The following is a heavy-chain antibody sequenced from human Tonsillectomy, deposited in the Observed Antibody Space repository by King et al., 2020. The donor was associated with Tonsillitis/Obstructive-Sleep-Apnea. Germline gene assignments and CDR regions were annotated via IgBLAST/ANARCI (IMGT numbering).Heavy chain of an antibody. Sequence: VQLVESGGGLVQPGGSLRLSCAASGFIFSSYWMSWVRQAPGKGLEWVANIKQDGSETYYVDSVKGRFTISRDNAKNSLYLQMNSLRAEDTAVYYCARERGSSAYYYYYYMDVWGKGTTVTVFS. J-gene: IGHJ6*03. CDR3: ARERGSSAYYYYYYMDV. CDR2: IKQDGSET. D-gene: IGHD5-12*01. CDR1: GFIFSSYW. V-gene: IGHV3-7*01.